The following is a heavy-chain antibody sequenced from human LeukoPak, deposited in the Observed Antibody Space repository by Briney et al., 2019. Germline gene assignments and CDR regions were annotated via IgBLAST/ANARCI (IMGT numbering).Heavy chain of an antibody. V-gene: IGHV3-30*18. J-gene: IGHJ4*02. Sequence: GGSLRLSCAASGFTLSSYGMHWVRQAPGKGLEWVAVISYDGSNKYYADSVKGRFTISRDNSKNTLYLQMNSLRAEDTAVYYCAKDKAVAGTLYFDYWGQGTLVTVSS. CDR2: ISYDGSNK. D-gene: IGHD6-19*01. CDR1: GFTLSSYG. CDR3: AKDKAVAGTLYFDY.